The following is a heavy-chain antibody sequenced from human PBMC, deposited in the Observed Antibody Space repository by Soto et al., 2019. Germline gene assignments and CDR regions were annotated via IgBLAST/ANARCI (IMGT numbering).Heavy chain of an antibody. Sequence: QVQLQESGPGLVKPSETLSLTCTVSGGSISSYYWSWIRQPPGKGLEWIGYIYYSGSTNYNPSLKSRVTISVDTSKNQFSLKLSSVTAADTAVYYCARHGAQGMDVWGQGTTVTVSS. J-gene: IGHJ6*02. CDR3: ARHGAQGMDV. V-gene: IGHV4-59*08. D-gene: IGHD3-16*01. CDR2: IYYSGST. CDR1: GGSISSYY.